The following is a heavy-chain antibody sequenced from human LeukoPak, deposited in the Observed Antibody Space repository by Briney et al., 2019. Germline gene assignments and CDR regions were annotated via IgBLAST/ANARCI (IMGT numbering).Heavy chain of an antibody. CDR3: ARGYNWFDP. CDR1: GASISSYY. CDR2: IHTSGNT. V-gene: IGHV4-4*07. J-gene: IGHJ5*02. D-gene: IGHD2-2*02. Sequence: SATLSLTCTVSGASISSYYWSWIRQPAGKGLEWIGRIHTSGNTNYNLSLKSRVTMSVETSKNQFSLKLSSVIAADTAVYYCARGYNWFDPWGQGTLVTVSS.